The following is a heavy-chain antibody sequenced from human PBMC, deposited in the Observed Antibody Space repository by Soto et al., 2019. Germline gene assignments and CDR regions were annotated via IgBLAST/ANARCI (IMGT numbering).Heavy chain of an antibody. CDR2: IWYDGSNK. D-gene: IGHD3-10*01. CDR3: ARDLYFDPYGY. J-gene: IGHJ4*02. V-gene: IGHV3-33*01. CDR1: GFTFSSYG. Sequence: PGGTLRLSGAASGFTFSSYGMYWVRQAPGKGLEWVAVIWYDGSNKYYADAVKGRFTISRDNSKNTLYLQMNSLRAEDTAVYYCARDLYFDPYGYWGQGTLVTVSS.